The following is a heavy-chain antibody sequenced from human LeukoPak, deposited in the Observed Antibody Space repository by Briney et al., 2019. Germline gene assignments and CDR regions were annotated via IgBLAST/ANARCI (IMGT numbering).Heavy chain of an antibody. J-gene: IGHJ3*02. Sequence: SETLSLTCTVSGGSISSGGYYWSWIRQHPGKGLEWIAYIYYSGTPYYNPSLKSRLTISLDTSKNQFSLTLTSVTAADTAVYYCARDPPDSRNWASRGFDIWGQGTMVTVSS. CDR1: GGSISSGGYY. CDR3: ARDPPDSRNWASRGFDI. CDR2: IYYSGTP. D-gene: IGHD6-13*01. V-gene: IGHV4-31*03.